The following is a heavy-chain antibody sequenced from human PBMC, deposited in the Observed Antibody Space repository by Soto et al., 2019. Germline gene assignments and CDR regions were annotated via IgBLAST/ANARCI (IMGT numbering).Heavy chain of an antibody. J-gene: IGHJ4*02. CDR3: ATHCSSASCPS. Sequence: GGSLRLSCAPSGFTFNNYGLHWVRQAPGKGLEWVAVIWYDGSKKYYADSVKGRFTISRDNSKNTLYLQMDSLRAEDTAVYYCATHCSSASCPSWGQGTLVTSPQ. CDR2: IWYDGSKK. V-gene: IGHV3-33*01. CDR1: GFTFNNYG. D-gene: IGHD2-2*01.